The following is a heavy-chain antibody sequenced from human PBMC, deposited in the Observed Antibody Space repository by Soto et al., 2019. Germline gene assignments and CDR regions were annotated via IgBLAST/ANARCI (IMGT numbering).Heavy chain of an antibody. D-gene: IGHD3-3*01. V-gene: IGHV1-46*02. Sequence: GASVKVSCKPSGYTFNTYYLHWVRQAPGQALEWMGVIHPSGGNTKYSQKFQGRVTITRDTSASTAYMELSSLRSEDTAVYYCARGFPLWFDPWGQGTLVTVSS. CDR2: IHPSGGNT. CDR1: GYTFNTYY. J-gene: IGHJ5*02. CDR3: ARGFPLWFDP.